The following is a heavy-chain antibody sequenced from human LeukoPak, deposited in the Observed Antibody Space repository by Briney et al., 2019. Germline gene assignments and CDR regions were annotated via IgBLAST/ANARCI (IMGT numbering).Heavy chain of an antibody. V-gene: IGHV3-30*18. J-gene: IGHJ4*02. CDR2: ISYDGSNK. Sequence: GGSLRLSCAASGFTFSSYGMHWVRQAPGKGLEWVAVISYDGSNKYYADSVKGRFTISRDNSKNTLYLQMNSLRAEDTAVYYCAKDLGATDSGYFYWGQGTLVTVSS. CDR3: AKDLGATDSGYFY. D-gene: IGHD5-12*01. CDR1: GFTFSSYG.